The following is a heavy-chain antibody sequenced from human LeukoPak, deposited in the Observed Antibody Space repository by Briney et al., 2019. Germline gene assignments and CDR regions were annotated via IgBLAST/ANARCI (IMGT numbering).Heavy chain of an antibody. Sequence: SETLSLTCTVSGGSISSGIYYWAWIRQSPGKGLEWIGSVYYSGNTYYNPSLKSRVTISIDTSKNQFSLKLNSVTAADTAVYYCSRCLTGYSSSWQYWGQGNLVTVS. CDR3: SRCLTGYSSSWQY. CDR1: GGSISSGIYY. D-gene: IGHD6-13*01. J-gene: IGHJ4*02. V-gene: IGHV4-39*01. CDR2: VYYSGNT.